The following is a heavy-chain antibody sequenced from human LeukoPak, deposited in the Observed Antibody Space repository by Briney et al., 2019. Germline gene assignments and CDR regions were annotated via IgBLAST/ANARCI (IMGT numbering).Heavy chain of an antibody. CDR1: GFSFSSYA. CDR3: ARARVPATVTLSD. CDR2: MSSSDDGR. Sequence: PGGSLRLSCATSGFSFSSYAMSWVRQAPGKGLEWVSAMSSSDDGRYYADSVKGRFTISRDNSKNTLYLQMNSLRAEDTAVYYCARARVPATVTLSDWGQGTLVTVSS. D-gene: IGHD4-17*01. J-gene: IGHJ4*02. V-gene: IGHV3-23*01.